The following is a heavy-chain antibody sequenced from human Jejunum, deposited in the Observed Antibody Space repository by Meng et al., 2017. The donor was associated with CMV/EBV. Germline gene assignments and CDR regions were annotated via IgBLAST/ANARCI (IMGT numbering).Heavy chain of an antibody. CDR2: ISHGGIT. D-gene: IGHD1-1*01. CDR1: GGSLSPYY. CDR3: GMERVN. J-gene: IGHJ4*02. Sequence: QWQLQQWGEVLLNSSETLSLTCAVYGGSLSPYYWTWIRQIPGKGLEWIGEISHGGITNYNPSLKSRVTLLIDTSKNQSSLKLSSVTAADTAVYYCGMERVNWGQGILVTVSS. V-gene: IGHV4-34*01.